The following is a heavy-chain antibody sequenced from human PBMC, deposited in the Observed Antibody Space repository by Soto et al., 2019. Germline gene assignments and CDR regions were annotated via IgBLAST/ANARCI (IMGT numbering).Heavy chain of an antibody. CDR1: DGSMRDVY. D-gene: IGHD2-15*01. V-gene: IGHV4-59*01. CDR2: TFHSGNA. CDR3: ARAHAPTLPFDY. J-gene: IGHJ4*01. Sequence: SETLSLTCTVSDGSMRDVYWSWIRQPPGKRLEWIGFTFHSGNAKYNPSLKSRVTISIDTSKSQFSLSLVSVTAADTAVYFCARAHAPTLPFDYWGLGTLVTVSS.